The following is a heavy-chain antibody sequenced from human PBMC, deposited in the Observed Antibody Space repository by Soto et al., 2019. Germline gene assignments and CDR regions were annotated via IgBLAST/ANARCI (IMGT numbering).Heavy chain of an antibody. CDR1: GFTFSSYA. D-gene: IGHD3-3*01. CDR2: ISGSSSNT. V-gene: IGHV3-23*01. J-gene: IGHJ4*02. Sequence: GGSLRLSCAASGFTFSSYAMSWVRQTPGKGLEWVSTISGSSSNTYYADSVKGRFTISRDNSKNTLYLQMDSLRAEDTAVYHCAKHFKPQSTSGYYSEFDHWGQGTLVTVSS. CDR3: AKHFKPQSTSGYYSEFDH.